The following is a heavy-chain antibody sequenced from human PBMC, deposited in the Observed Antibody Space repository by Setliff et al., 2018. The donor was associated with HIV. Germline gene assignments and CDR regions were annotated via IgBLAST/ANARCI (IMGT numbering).Heavy chain of an antibody. D-gene: IGHD3-16*01. CDR1: GFAFDDYS. V-gene: IGHV3-43*01. CDR2: ISWDGSST. J-gene: IGHJ2*01. Sequence: PGGSLRLSCVASGFAFDDYSMHWVRQAPGKGLEWVSLISWDGSSTFYADSVKGRFTVSRDNSKNSLYLEMDSLTTEDTAFYHCAIFGSHYEKNFWGRGTLVTVSS. CDR3: AIFGSHYEKNF.